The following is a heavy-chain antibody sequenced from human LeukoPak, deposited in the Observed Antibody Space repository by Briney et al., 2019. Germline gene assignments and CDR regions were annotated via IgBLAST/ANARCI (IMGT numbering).Heavy chain of an antibody. D-gene: IGHD1-26*01. Sequence: GESLRLSCAASGFTFSSYSMNWVRQAPGKGLEWVSSISSSSSYIYYADSVKGRFTISRDNAKNSLYLQMNSLRAEDTAVYYCASIQWELLSEVYWGQGTLVTVSS. CDR3: ASIQWELLSEVY. CDR2: ISSSSSYI. CDR1: GFTFSSYS. V-gene: IGHV3-21*01. J-gene: IGHJ4*02.